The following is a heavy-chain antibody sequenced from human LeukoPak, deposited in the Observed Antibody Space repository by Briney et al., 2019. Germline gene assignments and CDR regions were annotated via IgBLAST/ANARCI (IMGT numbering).Heavy chain of an antibody. D-gene: IGHD3-10*01. CDR3: AREGGGYYYYYMDV. J-gene: IGHJ6*03. CDR2: IRYDGSNK. CDR1: GFTFSSYG. Sequence: GGSLRLSCAASGFTFSSYGMHWVRPAPGKGLEWVAFIRYDGSNKYYADSVKGRFTISRDNSKNTLYLQMNSLRAEDTAVYYCAREGGGYYYYYMDVWGKGTTVTVSS. V-gene: IGHV3-30*02.